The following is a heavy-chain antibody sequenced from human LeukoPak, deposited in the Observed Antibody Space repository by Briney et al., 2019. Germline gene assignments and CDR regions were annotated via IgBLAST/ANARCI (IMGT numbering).Heavy chain of an antibody. D-gene: IGHD2-2*01. J-gene: IGHJ4*02. CDR2: ISGSGGST. Sequence: GGSLRLSCAASGFTFSSYAMSWVRQAPGKRLEWVSAISGSGGSTFYADSVKGRFTISRDNSKNTLYLQMNSPRAEDTAVYYCAKDDCSSASCFHWYYWGQGTLVTVSS. V-gene: IGHV3-23*01. CDR3: AKDDCSSASCFHWYY. CDR1: GFTFSSYA.